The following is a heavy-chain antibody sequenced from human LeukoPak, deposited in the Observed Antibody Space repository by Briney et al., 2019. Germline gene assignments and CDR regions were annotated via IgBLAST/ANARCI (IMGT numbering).Heavy chain of an antibody. CDR2: INPSGGST. J-gene: IGHJ3*02. CDR3: ARVFLRTIGSGFAFDI. D-gene: IGHD3-3*01. Sequence: ASVKVSCKAPGYTFTSYYMHWVRQAPGQGLEWMGIINPSGGSTSYAQKFQGRVTMTRDTSTSTVYMELSSLRSEDTAVYYCARVFLRTIGSGFAFDIWGQGTMVTVSS. V-gene: IGHV1-46*03. CDR1: GYTFTSYY.